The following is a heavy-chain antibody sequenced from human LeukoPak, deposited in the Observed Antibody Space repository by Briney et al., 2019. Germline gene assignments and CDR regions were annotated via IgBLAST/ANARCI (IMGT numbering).Heavy chain of an antibody. CDR3: AKDRSYYARFDS. Sequence: QSGGSLRLSCAASGFTFSNYWMHWVRQAPGKGLVWVSRINGDGSSTTYADSVKGRFTISRDNAKSTLSLQMNSLRAEDTAVYFCAKDRSYYARFDSWGRGTLVTVSS. CDR2: INGDGSST. D-gene: IGHD1-26*01. CDR1: GFTFSNYW. J-gene: IGHJ4*02. V-gene: IGHV3-74*01.